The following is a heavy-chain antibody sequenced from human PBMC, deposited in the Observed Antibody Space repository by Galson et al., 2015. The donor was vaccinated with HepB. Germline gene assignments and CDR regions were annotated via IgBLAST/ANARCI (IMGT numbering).Heavy chain of an antibody. J-gene: IGHJ4*02. D-gene: IGHD3-3*02. CDR3: STIFDSPSDSPSDS. V-gene: IGHV3-74*01. CDR2: IENDGSDT. Sequence: SLRLSCAASGFTLRSHWMHWVRQAPGKGLVWVSSIENDGSDTSYAGSVKGRFTISRDNAKNTLYLQMNSLRAEDTGVYYCSTIFDSPSDSPSDSWGQGTLVSVSS. CDR1: GFTLRSHW.